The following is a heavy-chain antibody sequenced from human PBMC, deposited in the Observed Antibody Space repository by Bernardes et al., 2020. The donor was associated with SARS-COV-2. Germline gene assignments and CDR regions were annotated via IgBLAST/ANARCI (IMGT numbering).Heavy chain of an antibody. CDR3: ARPSYDYVWGTYGSADY. J-gene: IGHJ4*02. V-gene: IGHV1-18*01. CDR2: INTYNDNT. Sequence: ASVKVSCKTSGYAFTRYGISWVRQAPGQGLEWVGWINTYNDNTNYAQKVEGRVTMTADASTNTAYMELRGLTSDDTAVYYCARPSYDYVWGTYGSADYWGQGTLVSVSS. D-gene: IGHD3-16*02. CDR1: GYAFTRYG.